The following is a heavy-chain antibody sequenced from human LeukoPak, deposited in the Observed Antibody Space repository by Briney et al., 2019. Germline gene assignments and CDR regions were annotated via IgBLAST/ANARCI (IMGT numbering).Heavy chain of an antibody. CDR2: ISAYNGNT. V-gene: IGHV1-18*01. Sequence: ASVKVSCTASGYTFTSYGISWVRQAPGQGLEWMGWISAYNGNTNYAQKLQGRVTMTTDTSTSTAYMELRSLRSDDTAVYYCARDQGFSKDIVVVPAAHWGQGTLVTVSS. CDR3: ARDQGFSKDIVVVPAAH. D-gene: IGHD2-2*01. CDR1: GYTFTSYG. J-gene: IGHJ4*02.